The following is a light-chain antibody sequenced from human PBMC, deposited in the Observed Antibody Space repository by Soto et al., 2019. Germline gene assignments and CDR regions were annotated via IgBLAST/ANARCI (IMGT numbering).Light chain of an antibody. CDR3: AAWDDSLNGHV. CDR1: SSNIGSNT. J-gene: IGLJ1*01. CDR2: SNS. Sequence: QSVLTQPPSASGTPGQRVTISCSGSSSNIGSNTVDWYQQLPGTAPKLLIYSNSQRPSGVPDRFSGSKSGTSASLAISGLQXEDEADYYCAAWDDSLNGHVFGTGTKV. V-gene: IGLV1-44*01.